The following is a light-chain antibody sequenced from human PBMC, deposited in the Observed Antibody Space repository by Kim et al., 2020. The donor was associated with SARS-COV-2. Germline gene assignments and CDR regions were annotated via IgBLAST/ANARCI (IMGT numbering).Light chain of an antibody. CDR1: SANIGSNP. Sequence: GQRVTSSCSRSSANIGSNPVNWYQQLPGTAPKLLIYSNKQRPSGVPDRFSGSKSGTSASLAISGLQSEDEADYYCAAWDDSLNGPVFGTGTKVTVL. V-gene: IGLV1-44*01. CDR3: AAWDDSLNGPV. CDR2: SNK. J-gene: IGLJ1*01.